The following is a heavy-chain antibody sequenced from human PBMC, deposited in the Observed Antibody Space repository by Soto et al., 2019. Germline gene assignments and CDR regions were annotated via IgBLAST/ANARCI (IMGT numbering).Heavy chain of an antibody. J-gene: IGHJ3*02. CDR2: ISAYNGNT. CDR3: ARDWVPKPEPDAFNI. Sequence: QVQLVQSGAEVKKPGASVKVSCKASGYTFTSYGISWVRQAPGQGLEWMGWISAYNGNTNYAQKLQGRVTMTTDTATSTDYMELRSLRSDYTAVYNCARDWVPKPEPDAFNIWGQGTMVTVSS. D-gene: IGHD2-2*01. V-gene: IGHV1-18*01. CDR1: GYTFTSYG.